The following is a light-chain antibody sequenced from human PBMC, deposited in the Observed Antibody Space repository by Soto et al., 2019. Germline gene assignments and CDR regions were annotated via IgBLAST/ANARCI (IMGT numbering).Light chain of an antibody. Sequence: QSALTQPPSASGTPGQRVTISCSGSSSNIGRNNVYWYQQLPGTAPKLLIYRNNQRPSGVPDRFSGSKSGTSGSLAISGLRSEDEADYYCAAWDDSLSGRIFRTGTKVTVL. V-gene: IGLV1-47*01. J-gene: IGLJ1*01. CDR3: AAWDDSLSGRI. CDR2: RNN. CDR1: SSNIGRNN.